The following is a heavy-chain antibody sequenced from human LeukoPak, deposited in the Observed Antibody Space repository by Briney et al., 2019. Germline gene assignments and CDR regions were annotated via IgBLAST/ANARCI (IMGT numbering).Heavy chain of an antibody. Sequence: PGGSLRLSCAASGFTFSDYYMSWIRQAPGEGLEWLSCISASGSTIYYADSVKGRFTISRDNAKNSLYLQMNSLRVEDTAVYYCARFGDPSTTLDYWGQGTRATVSS. CDR3: ARFGDPSTTLDY. J-gene: IGHJ4*02. CDR2: ISASGSTI. V-gene: IGHV3-11*04. CDR1: GFTFSDYY. D-gene: IGHD3-16*01.